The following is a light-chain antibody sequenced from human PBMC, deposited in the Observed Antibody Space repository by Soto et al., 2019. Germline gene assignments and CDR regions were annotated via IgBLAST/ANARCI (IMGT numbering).Light chain of an antibody. CDR1: SSYVGGYNY. Sequence: LAQPASVSGSPGQSITISCTGTSSYVGGYNYVSWYQQHPGKAPKLMIYDVSNRPSGVSNRFSGSKSGNTASLTISGLQAEDEADYYCSSYTSSSTRVFGTGTKVTVL. V-gene: IGLV2-14*01. CDR2: DVS. J-gene: IGLJ1*01. CDR3: SSYTSSSTRV.